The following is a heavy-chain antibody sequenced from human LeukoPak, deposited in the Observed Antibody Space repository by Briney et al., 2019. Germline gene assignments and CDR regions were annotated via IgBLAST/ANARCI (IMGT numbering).Heavy chain of an antibody. V-gene: IGHV3-48*01. CDR2: ISSSSSTI. Sequence: GGSLRLSCAAAGFTFSSYSMNWVRQAPGKGLVWVSYISSSSSTIYYADSVKGRFTISRDNAKNSLYLQMNSLRAEDTAVYYCARKTGRSKWFGSPGDAFDIWGQGTMVTVSS. J-gene: IGHJ3*02. CDR1: GFTFSSYS. D-gene: IGHD3-10*01. CDR3: ARKTGRSKWFGSPGDAFDI.